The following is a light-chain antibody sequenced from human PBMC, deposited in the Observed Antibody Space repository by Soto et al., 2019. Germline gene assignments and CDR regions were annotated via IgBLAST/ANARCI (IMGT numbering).Light chain of an antibody. J-gene: IGKJ2*01. Sequence: EIVLTQSPATLSLSPGERATLSCRASQSVSSYLAWYQQKPDQAPRILIYDASNRATGIPARFSGSGSGTDFTLTISSLEPDDLAVYYGQQRSNWPRYTFGQGTKLEIK. CDR1: QSVSSY. CDR2: DAS. CDR3: QQRSNWPRYT. V-gene: IGKV3-11*01.